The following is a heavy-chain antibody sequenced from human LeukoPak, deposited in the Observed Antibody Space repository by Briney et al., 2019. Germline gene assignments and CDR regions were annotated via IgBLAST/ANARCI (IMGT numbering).Heavy chain of an antibody. CDR1: GGTFSSYA. CDR3: ATLIFGPTSDAFDI. J-gene: IGHJ3*02. Sequence: SVKVSCKTSGGTFSSYAISWVRQAPGQGLEWMGRIIPILGIANYAQKFQGRVTITADKSTSTAYMELSSLRSEDTAVYYCATLIFGPTSDAFDIWGQGTMVTVSS. CDR2: IIPILGIA. V-gene: IGHV1-69*04. D-gene: IGHD3/OR15-3a*01.